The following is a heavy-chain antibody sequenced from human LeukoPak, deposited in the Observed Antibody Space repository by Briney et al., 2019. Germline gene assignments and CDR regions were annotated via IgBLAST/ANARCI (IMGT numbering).Heavy chain of an antibody. CDR3: ARGRHRYYYDSSGTNSIDY. V-gene: IGHV3-48*02. J-gene: IGHJ4*02. Sequence: GGSLRLSCAASGFTFSSYSMNWVRQAPGKGLEWVSYISSSSSTIYYADSVKGRFTFSRDNAKNSLYLQMNSLRDEDTAVYYCARGRHRYYYDSSGTNSIDYWGQGTLVTVSS. CDR1: GFTFSSYS. CDR2: ISSSSSTI. D-gene: IGHD3-22*01.